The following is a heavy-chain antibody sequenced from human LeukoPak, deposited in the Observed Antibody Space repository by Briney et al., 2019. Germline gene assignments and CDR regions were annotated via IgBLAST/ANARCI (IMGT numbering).Heavy chain of an antibody. CDR2: ISSTGGTT. CDR1: GFTFSSYA. V-gene: IGHV3-23*01. CDR3: AKDRTRGQPPSWFDP. J-gene: IGHJ5*02. D-gene: IGHD2-2*01. Sequence: PGGSLRLSCAASGFTFSSYAMSWVRQAPGKGLEWVSAISSTGGTTIYADSVKGRFTVSRDNSKNTLYLQMNSLRAEDTAVYYCAKDRTRGQPPSWFDPWGQGTLVTVSS.